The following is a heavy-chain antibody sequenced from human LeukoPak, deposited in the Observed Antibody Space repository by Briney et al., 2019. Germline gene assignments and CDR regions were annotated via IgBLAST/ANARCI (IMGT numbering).Heavy chain of an antibody. CDR1: GGSISSYY. CDR2: IYTSGST. V-gene: IGHV4-4*07. J-gene: IGHJ4*02. Sequence: SETLSLTCTVSGGSISSYYWSWIRQPAGKGLEWIGRIYTSGSTNYNPSLKSRVTVSVDTSKNQFSLKLSSVTAADTAVYYCARDRGWGAARTAFDYWGQGTLVTVSS. CDR3: ARDRGWGAARTAFDY. D-gene: IGHD6-6*01.